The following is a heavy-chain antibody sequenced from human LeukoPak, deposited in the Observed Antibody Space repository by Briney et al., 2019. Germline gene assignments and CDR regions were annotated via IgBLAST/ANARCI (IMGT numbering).Heavy chain of an antibody. V-gene: IGHV5-51*01. CDR1: GYSFTSYW. CDR3: ARRGYCTSTTCYRLFDY. D-gene: IGHD2-2*01. J-gene: IGHJ4*02. Sequence: GESLKISCKGSGYSFTSYWIGWVRQMPGKGLEWMGIIYPGDSDTRYSPSFQGPVTISADKSISTAYLQWSSLKASDTAMYYCARRGYCTSTTCYRLFDYWGQGTRVTVSS. CDR2: IYPGDSDT.